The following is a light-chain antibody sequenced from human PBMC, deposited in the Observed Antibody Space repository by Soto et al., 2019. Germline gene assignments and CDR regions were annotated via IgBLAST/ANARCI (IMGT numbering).Light chain of an antibody. CDR1: QSVSSSH. V-gene: IGKV3-20*01. J-gene: IGKJ2*01. CDR2: GAS. CDR3: QQYDSSPHT. Sequence: EIVLTQSPGTLSLSPGERATLSCRASQSVSSSHLAWYHQNPGQAPRLLIYGASSRPTRIPDRFSGSGSGTDFTLTISRLEPEDFAVYYCQQYDSSPHTFGQGTKLEIK.